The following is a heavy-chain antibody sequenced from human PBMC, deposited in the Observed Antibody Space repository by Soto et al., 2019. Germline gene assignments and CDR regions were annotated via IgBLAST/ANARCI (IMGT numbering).Heavy chain of an antibody. D-gene: IGHD3-10*01. CDR3: ARDHRSGGSGSFSYYYYMDV. CDR2: ISGSGGTI. V-gene: IGHV3-11*01. CDR1: GFTFSDYY. J-gene: IGHJ6*03. Sequence: QVQLVESGGGLVKPGGSLRLSCAASGFTFSDYYMSWIRQAPGKGLEWVACISGSGGTIYYADSVKGRFTISRDNAKNSLHLQINRLRAEDTAVYYCARDHRSGGSGSFSYYYYMDVWGKGTTVTVSS.